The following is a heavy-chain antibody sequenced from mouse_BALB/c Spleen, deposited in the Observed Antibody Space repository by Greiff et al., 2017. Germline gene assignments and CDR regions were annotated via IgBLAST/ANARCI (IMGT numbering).Heavy chain of an antibody. Sequence: GGGLVQPKGSLKLSCAASGFTFNTNAMNWVRQAPGKGLEWVARIRSKSNNYATYYADSVKDRFTISRDDSQSMLYLQMNNLKTEDTAMYYCVSDDSSGYLDYWGQGTTLTVSS. V-gene: IGHV10S3*01. J-gene: IGHJ2*01. D-gene: IGHD3-2*01. CDR3: VSDDSSGYLDY. CDR1: GFTFNTNA. CDR2: IRSKSNNYAT.